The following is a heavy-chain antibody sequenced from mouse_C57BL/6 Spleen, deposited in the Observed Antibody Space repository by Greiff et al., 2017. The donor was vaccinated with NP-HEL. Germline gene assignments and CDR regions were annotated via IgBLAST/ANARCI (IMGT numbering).Heavy chain of an antibody. CDR2: INPSTGGT. CDR3: ARGGLGRPGYFDV. J-gene: IGHJ1*03. CDR1: GYAFTGYY. D-gene: IGHD4-1*01. V-gene: IGHV1-42*01. Sequence: VQLKESGAELVKPGASVKISCKASGYAFTGYYMNWVKQSPEKSLEWIGEINPSTGGTTYNQKFKAKATLTVDKSSSTAYMQLKSLTSEDSAVYYCARGGLGRPGYFDVWGTGTTVTVSS.